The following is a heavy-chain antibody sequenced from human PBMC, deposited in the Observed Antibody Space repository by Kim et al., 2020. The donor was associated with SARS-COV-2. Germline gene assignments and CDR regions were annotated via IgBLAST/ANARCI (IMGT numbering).Heavy chain of an antibody. D-gene: IGHD4-4*01. CDR2: IYYSGST. J-gene: IGHJ4*02. CDR3: ARDGYYSRGGFDY. Sequence: SETLSLTCTVSGGSISSYYWSWIRQPPGKGLEWIGYIYYSGSTNYNPSLKSRVTISVDTSKNQFSLKLSSVTAADTAVYYCARDGYYSRGGFDYWGQGTLVTVSS. V-gene: IGHV4-59*01. CDR1: GGSISSYY.